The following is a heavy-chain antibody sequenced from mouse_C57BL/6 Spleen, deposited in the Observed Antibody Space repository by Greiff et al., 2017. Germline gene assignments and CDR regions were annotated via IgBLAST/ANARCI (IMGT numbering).Heavy chain of an antibody. CDR2: IDPEDGDT. V-gene: IGHV14-1*01. CDR3: TTTYGNYGGNFDV. J-gene: IGHJ1*03. CDR1: GFNIKDYY. D-gene: IGHD2-1*01. Sequence: VQLQQSGAELVRPGASVKLSCTASGFNIKDYYMYWVKQRPEQGLEWIGRIDPEDGDTEYAPKLQGKATMSSDTSSNTAYLQLSSLTSRDTAVYYCTTTYGNYGGNFDVWGTGTTVTVSS.